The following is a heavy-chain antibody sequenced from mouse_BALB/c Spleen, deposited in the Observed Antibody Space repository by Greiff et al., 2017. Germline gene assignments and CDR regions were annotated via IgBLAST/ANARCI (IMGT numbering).Heavy chain of an antibody. D-gene: IGHD2-14*01. CDR1: GFTFSSYG. CDR2: INSNGGST. J-gene: IGHJ3*01. V-gene: IGHV5-6-3*01. CDR3: AREGNRYDGFAY. Sequence: DVKLVESGGGLVQPGGSLKLSCAASGFTFSSYGMSWVRQTPDKRLELVATINSNGGSTYYPDSVKGRFTISRDNAKNTLYLQMSSLKSEDTAMYYCAREGNRYDGFAYWGQGTLVTVSA.